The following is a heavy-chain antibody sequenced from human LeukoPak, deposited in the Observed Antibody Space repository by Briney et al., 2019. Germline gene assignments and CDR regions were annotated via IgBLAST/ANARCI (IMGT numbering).Heavy chain of an antibody. D-gene: IGHD1-14*01. Sequence: GGSLRLSCAASGFTFSNAWMYWVRQAPRKGLEWVGRIRRITDGGTTDYAAPVKGRFTISRDDSKNTLYLQMNSLKTEDAGVYYCATAVSRYTLTWGGFDIWGQGTRVTVSS. CDR2: IRRITDGGTT. CDR1: GFTFSNAW. V-gene: IGHV3-15*01. J-gene: IGHJ3*02. CDR3: ATAVSRYTLTWGGFDI.